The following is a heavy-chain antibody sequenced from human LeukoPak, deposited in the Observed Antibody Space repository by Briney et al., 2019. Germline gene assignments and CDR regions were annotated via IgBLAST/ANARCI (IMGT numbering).Heavy chain of an antibody. J-gene: IGHJ6*02. CDR3: ARDMVRGVITPTTRSYYYYGMDV. Sequence: ASVKVSCKASGYTFTGYYMHWVRQAPGQGLEWMGWINPNSGGTNYAQKFQGRVTMTRDTSISTAYMELSRLRSDDTAVYYRARDMVRGVITPTTRSYYYYGMDVWGQGTTVTVSS. D-gene: IGHD3-10*01. CDR1: GYTFTGYY. CDR2: INPNSGGT. V-gene: IGHV1-2*02.